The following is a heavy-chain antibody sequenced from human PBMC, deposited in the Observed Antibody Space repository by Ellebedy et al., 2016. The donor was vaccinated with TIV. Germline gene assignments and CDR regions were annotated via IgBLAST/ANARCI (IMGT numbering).Heavy chain of an antibody. V-gene: IGHV4-61*08. Sequence: MPGGSLRLSCTVSGGSVSSAAYYWSWIRQSPEKGLEWIGYIYFTGITNYNPSLKSRVTISLDTSKNQFSLNLNSVTGADTAVYYCARDRGENTVKYFDYWGQGALVTVSS. CDR3: ARDRGENTVKYFDY. D-gene: IGHD4-17*01. J-gene: IGHJ4*02. CDR1: GGSVSSAAYY. CDR2: IYFTGIT.